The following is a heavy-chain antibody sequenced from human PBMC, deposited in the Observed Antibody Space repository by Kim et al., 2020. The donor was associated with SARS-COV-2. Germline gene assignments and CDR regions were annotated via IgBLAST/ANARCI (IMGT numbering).Heavy chain of an antibody. CDR2: IKQDGSEK. CDR1: GFTFSNYW. J-gene: IGHJ4*02. D-gene: IGHD1-26*01. V-gene: IGHV3-7*01. CDR3: ATSPPSSGSDPVTPDY. Sequence: GGSLRLSCAASGFTFSNYWMSWVRQAPGKGLEWVANIKQDGSEKYYVDSVKGRFTISRDNAKNSLYLQMNSLRAEDTAVYYCATSPPSSGSDPVTPDYWGQGTLVTASS.